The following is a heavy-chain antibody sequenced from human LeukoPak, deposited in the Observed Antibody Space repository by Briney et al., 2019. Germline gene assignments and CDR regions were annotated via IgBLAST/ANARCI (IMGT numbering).Heavy chain of an antibody. CDR2: INPNSGGT. J-gene: IGHJ4*02. D-gene: IGHD3-10*01. CDR3: ARRYFGSGSYYTDY. CDR1: GYTFTGYY. V-gene: IGHV1-2*02. Sequence: ASVKVSCKASGYTFTGYYMHWVRQAPGQGLEWMGWINPNSGGTNYAQKFQGRVTMTRDTSISTACMELSRLRSDDTAVYYCARRYFGSGSYYTDYWGQGTLVTVSS.